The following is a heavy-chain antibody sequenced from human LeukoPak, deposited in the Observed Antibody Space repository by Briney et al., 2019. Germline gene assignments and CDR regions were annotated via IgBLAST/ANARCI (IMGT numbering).Heavy chain of an antibody. J-gene: IGHJ6*02. V-gene: IGHV4-31*03. Sequence: PSETLSLTCTVSGGSISSGGYYWSWIRQHPGKGLEWIGYIDYSGSTYYNPSLKSRVTISVDTSKNQFSLKLSSVTAADTAVYYCARDGPSAYYDILTGSYYYYGMDVWGQGTTVTVSS. CDR3: ARDGPSAYYDILTGSYYYYGMDV. D-gene: IGHD3-9*01. CDR2: IDYSGST. CDR1: GGSISSGGYY.